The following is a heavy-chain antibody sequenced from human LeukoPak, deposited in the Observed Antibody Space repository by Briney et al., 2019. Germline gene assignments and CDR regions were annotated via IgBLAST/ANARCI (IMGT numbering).Heavy chain of an antibody. CDR1: GFTFSTYS. J-gene: IGHJ4*02. CDR2: ISTSSTVI. D-gene: IGHD6-13*01. Sequence: GGSLRLSCAASGFTFSTYSMNWVRQAPGKGLEWVSYISTSSTVIYYADSVKGRFTISRDNAKNSLYLQMNSLRAEDTAVYYCARDAVSLAAAGTSDYWGQGTLVTVSS. V-gene: IGHV3-48*04. CDR3: ARDAVSLAAAGTSDY.